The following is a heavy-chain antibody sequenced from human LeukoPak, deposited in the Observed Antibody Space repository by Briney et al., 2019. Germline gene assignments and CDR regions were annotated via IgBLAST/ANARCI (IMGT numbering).Heavy chain of an antibody. CDR3: ASLSFEIITMVQDDWFDP. CDR1: GYTFTSYA. CDR2: IIPIFGTA. Sequence: SVKVSCKASGYTFTSYAISWVRQAPGQGLEWMGGIIPIFGTANYAQKFQGRVTITTDESTSTAYMELSSLRSEDTAVYYCASLSFEIITMVQDDWFDPWGQGTLVTVSS. V-gene: IGHV1-69*05. D-gene: IGHD3-10*01. J-gene: IGHJ5*02.